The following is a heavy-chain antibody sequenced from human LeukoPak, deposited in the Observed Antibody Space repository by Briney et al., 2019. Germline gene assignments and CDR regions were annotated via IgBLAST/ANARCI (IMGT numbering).Heavy chain of an antibody. CDR2: IDSDGSVT. CDR1: GFTFSGVW. CDR3: ARDYRAFDI. D-gene: IGHD1-14*01. V-gene: IGHV3-74*01. J-gene: IGHJ3*02. Sequence: GGSLRLSCVASGFTFSGVWMHWVRQAPGKGLVWVSRIDSDGSVTNYADSVKGRFTISRDNAKNSLYLQMNSLRAEDTAVYYCARDYRAFDIWGQGTMVTVSS.